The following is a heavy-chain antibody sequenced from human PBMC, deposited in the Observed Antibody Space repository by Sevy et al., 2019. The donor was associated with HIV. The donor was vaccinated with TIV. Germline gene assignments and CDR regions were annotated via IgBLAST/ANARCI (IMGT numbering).Heavy chain of an antibody. D-gene: IGHD3-16*01. CDR1: GFIFSNSW. V-gene: IGHV3-15*01. CDR3: FETFTEFDY. J-gene: IGHJ4*02. Sequence: GGSLRLSCAASGFIFSNSWMTWVRQAPGKGLEWVGHIKRKADGETTDYAAPVKSRFTITRDDSKSTLYLQMNSLKTYDTAVYYCFETFTEFDYWGQGTLVTVSS. CDR2: IKRKADGETT.